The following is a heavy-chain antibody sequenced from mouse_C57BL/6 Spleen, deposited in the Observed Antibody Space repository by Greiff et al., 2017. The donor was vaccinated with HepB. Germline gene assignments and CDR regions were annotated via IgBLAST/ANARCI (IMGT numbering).Heavy chain of an antibody. CDR2: IDPENGDT. Sequence: VQLQQSGAELVRPGASVKLSCTASGFNIKDAYMHWVKQRPEQGLEWIGWIDPENGDTEYASKFQDKATIPADTSSNTAYLQLSSLTSEDTAVYYCTTPLLPFAYWGQGTLVTVSA. V-gene: IGHV14-4*01. CDR1: GFNIKDAY. J-gene: IGHJ3*01. CDR3: TTPLLPFAY.